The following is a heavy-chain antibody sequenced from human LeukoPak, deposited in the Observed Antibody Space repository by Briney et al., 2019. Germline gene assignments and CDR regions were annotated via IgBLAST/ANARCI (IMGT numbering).Heavy chain of an antibody. Sequence: ASVKVSCKASGYTFINYTISWVRQAPGQGLEWMGWISAYNGDTNYAQKLQGRVTMTTDTSTSTAYLELRSLRSEDTAVYYCARNGISSSSAKGNYYYMDVWGKGTTVTVSS. J-gene: IGHJ6*03. D-gene: IGHD6-6*01. CDR1: GYTFINYT. CDR3: ARNGISSSSAKGNYYYMDV. CDR2: ISAYNGDT. V-gene: IGHV1-18*04.